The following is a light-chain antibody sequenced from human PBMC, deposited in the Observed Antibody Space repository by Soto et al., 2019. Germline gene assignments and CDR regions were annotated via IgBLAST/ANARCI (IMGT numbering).Light chain of an antibody. J-gene: IGKJ1*01. V-gene: IGKV3-20*01. CDR2: GES. Sequence: EIVLTQSPGTLSLSPGERATLSCRASQSVSSSYLAWYQQKPGQAPRLLIYGESSRATGIPDRFSGSGSGTDFTLTIRRLEPEDFAVYYCQKYGSSPVTFGQGTQVDIK. CDR1: QSVSSSY. CDR3: QKYGSSPVT.